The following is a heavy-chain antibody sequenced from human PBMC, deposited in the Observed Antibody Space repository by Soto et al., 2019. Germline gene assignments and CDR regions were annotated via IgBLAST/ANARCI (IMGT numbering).Heavy chain of an antibody. J-gene: IGHJ5*02. D-gene: IGHD3-3*01. CDR3: ARAGDFWSGHTWFDP. CDR1: GFTFSSYS. V-gene: IGHV3-21*01. Sequence: PGGSLRLSCAASGFTFSSYSMNWVRQAPGKGLEWVSSISSSSSYIYYADSVKGRFTISRDNAKNSLYLQMNSLRAEDTAVYYCARAGDFWSGHTWFDPWGQGTLVTVSS. CDR2: ISSSSSYI.